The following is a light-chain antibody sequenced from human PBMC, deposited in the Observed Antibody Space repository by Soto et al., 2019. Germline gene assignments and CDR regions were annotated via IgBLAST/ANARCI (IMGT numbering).Light chain of an antibody. Sequence: EIVITQSSATLSVSPGERATPSCRASQSVSSNLAWYQQKPGQAPRLLIYGASTRATGIPARFSGSGSGTDFTLTISSLQPEDFATYFCQQSYTTPITFGQGTRLEI. CDR2: GAS. J-gene: IGKJ5*01. CDR1: QSVSSN. V-gene: IGKV3-15*01. CDR3: QQSYTTPIT.